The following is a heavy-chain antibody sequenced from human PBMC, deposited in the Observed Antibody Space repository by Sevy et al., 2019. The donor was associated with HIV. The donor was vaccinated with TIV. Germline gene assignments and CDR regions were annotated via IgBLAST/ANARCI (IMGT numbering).Heavy chain of an antibody. CDR1: GFTFDDYA. CDR2: ISWNSGSI. D-gene: IGHD6-19*01. CDR3: AKDIWSYSSGWRPLDY. Sequence: GGSLRLSCAASGFTFDDYAMHWVRQAPGKGLEWVSGISWNSGSIGYADSVKGRFTISRDNAKNSLYLQMNSLRAEDTALYYCAKDIWSYSSGWRPLDYWGQGTLVTVSS. V-gene: IGHV3-9*01. J-gene: IGHJ4*02.